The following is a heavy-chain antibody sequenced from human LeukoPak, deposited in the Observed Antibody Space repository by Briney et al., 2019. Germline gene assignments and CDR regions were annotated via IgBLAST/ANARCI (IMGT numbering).Heavy chain of an antibody. CDR2: IIPIFGTA. CDR1: GGTFSSYA. D-gene: IGHD4-17*01. Sequence: SVKVSCKASGGTFSSYAISWVRQAPGQGLEWMGGIIPIFGTANYAQKFQGRVTITTDESTSTAYMELSSLRSEDTAVYYCARDLRPSVTKETEYFQHWGQGTLVTVSS. V-gene: IGHV1-69*05. CDR3: ARDLRPSVTKETEYFQH. J-gene: IGHJ1*01.